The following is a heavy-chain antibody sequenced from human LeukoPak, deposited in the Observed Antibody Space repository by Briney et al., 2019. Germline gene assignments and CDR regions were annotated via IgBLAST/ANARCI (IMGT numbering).Heavy chain of an antibody. J-gene: IGHJ4*02. V-gene: IGHV1-69*04. CDR3: ATLRGGNSQRGDY. CDR2: IIPILGIA. CDR1: GGTFSSYA. D-gene: IGHD4-23*01. Sequence: SVKVSCKASGGTFSSYAISWVRQAPGQGLEWMGRIIPILGIANYAQKFQGRVTITADKSTSTAYMELSSLRSEDTAVYYCATLRGGNSQRGDYWGQGTLVTVSS.